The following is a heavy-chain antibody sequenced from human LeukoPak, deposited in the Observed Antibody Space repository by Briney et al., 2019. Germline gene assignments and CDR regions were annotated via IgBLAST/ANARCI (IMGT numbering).Heavy chain of an antibody. CDR1: GGSLSSYY. CDR2: ISDSGRT. CDR3: ADIYYDILTGYRALDY. D-gene: IGHD3-9*01. V-gene: IGHV4-59*01. Sequence: TSSETLSLTCTVSGGSLSSYYWSWIRQPPGKGLEWIGYISDSGRTNYNPSLKSRVIISLDTSKNQFSLRLSSVTAADTAVYYCADIYYDILTGYRALDYWGQGTLVTVSS. J-gene: IGHJ4*02.